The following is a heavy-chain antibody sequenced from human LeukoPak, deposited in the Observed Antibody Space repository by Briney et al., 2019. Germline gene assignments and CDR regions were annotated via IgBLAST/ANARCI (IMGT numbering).Heavy chain of an antibody. CDR3: ARVDSYSYDQKGGVDY. CDR2: ISAYNGNT. CDR1: GYTLTELS. D-gene: IGHD5-18*01. V-gene: IGHV1-18*01. J-gene: IGHJ4*02. Sequence: ASVKVSCKVSGYTLTELSMHWVRQAPGQGLEWMGWISAYNGNTNYAQKLQGRVTMTTDTSTSTAYMELRSLRSDDTAVYYCARVDSYSYDQKGGVDYWGQGTLVTVSS.